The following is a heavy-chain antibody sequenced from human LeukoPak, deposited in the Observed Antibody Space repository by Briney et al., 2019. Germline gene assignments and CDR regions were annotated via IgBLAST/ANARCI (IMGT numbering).Heavy chain of an antibody. Sequence: QPGGSLRLSCAASGFTFSRYWMTWVRQAPGKGREWVATIRQDGSEKYYVDSVKGRFTVSRDNAKNSLYLQMNSLRVEDTAVYYCARDADGGAIITGAFYIWSQAAMVTVSS. V-gene: IGHV3-7*01. CDR2: IRQDGSEK. J-gene: IGHJ3*02. D-gene: IGHD5-24*01. CDR3: ARDADGGAIITGAFYI. CDR1: GFTFSRYW.